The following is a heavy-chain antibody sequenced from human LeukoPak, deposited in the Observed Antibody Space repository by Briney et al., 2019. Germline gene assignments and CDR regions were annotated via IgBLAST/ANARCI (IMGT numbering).Heavy chain of an antibody. J-gene: IGHJ5*02. D-gene: IGHD3-16*01. Sequence: SETLSLTCPVSGGSISIFYWSWLRQPPGKGLEWIGYIFHSGNTNYNPSLKSRVTISVDSSKDQFSLKLSSLTAADTAVYYCARSAFGNPWFDPWGQGTLVTVSS. CDR1: GGSISIFY. CDR3: ARSAFGNPWFDP. V-gene: IGHV4-59*01. CDR2: IFHSGNT.